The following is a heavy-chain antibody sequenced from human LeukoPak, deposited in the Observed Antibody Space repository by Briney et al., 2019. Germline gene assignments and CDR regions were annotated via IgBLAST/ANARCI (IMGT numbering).Heavy chain of an antibody. V-gene: IGHV4-59*01. D-gene: IGHD2-8*01. J-gene: IGHJ5*02. Sequence: SETLSLTCSVSGGSISSDYWSWIRQPPGKGLEWIGYIYYSGSTNYNPSLKSRVTISVDTSKNQFSLKLSSVTAADTAVYYCARGNNNDPLAWFDPWGQGTLVTVSS. CDR1: GGSISSDY. CDR3: ARGNNNDPLAWFDP. CDR2: IYYSGST.